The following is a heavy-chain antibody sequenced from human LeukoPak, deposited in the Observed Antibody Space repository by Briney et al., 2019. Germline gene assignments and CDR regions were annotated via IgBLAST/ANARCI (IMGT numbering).Heavy chain of an antibody. CDR1: GYTFIDYY. Sequence: ASVKVSCKAAGYTFIDYYIHWVRQAPGQGLEWMGWINPKSGGTNYAQKFQGRVTMTRDTSISAAYMELSSLKSDDTAVYYCATTQSGFTRSLLPHGGYYLDYWDQGTLVTVSS. CDR3: ATTQSGFTRSLLPHGGYYLDY. V-gene: IGHV1-2*02. D-gene: IGHD3-3*01. J-gene: IGHJ4*02. CDR2: INPKSGGT.